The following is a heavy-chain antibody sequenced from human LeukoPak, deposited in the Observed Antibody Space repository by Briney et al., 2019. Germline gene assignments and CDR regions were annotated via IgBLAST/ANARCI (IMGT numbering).Heavy chain of an antibody. V-gene: IGHV6-1*01. CDR2: TYYRSKWHN. J-gene: IGHJ4*02. CDR3: ARQHQQLGLYFDY. Sequence: SQTLSLTCAISGDSVSSNSAAWNWIRQSPSRGLDWLGRTYYRSKWHNDYAVSVKSRITINQDTSKNQFSLQLNSVTPEDTAVYYCARQHQQLGLYFDYWGLGTLVTVSS. D-gene: IGHD1-1*01. CDR1: GDSVSSNSAA.